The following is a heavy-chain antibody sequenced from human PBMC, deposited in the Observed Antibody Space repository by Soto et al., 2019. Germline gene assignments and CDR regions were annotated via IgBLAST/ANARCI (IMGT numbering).Heavy chain of an antibody. CDR3: ARDKRDLRFLEWSYYFDF. CDR1: GFTFSSYA. CDR2: ISYEGSNK. V-gene: IGHV3-30-3*01. J-gene: IGHJ4*02. D-gene: IGHD3-3*01. Sequence: QVQLVESGGGVVQPGRSLRLSCAASGFTFSSYAMHWVRQAPGKGLEWVAVISYEGSNKYYADSVKGRFTISRDNSKNTLYLQMNSLRAEDTAVYYCARDKRDLRFLEWSYYFDFWGQGTLVTVSS.